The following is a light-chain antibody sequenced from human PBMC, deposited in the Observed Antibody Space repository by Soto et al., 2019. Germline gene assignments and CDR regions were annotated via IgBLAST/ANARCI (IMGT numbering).Light chain of an antibody. CDR2: GAS. Sequence: EIVLTQSPVALSFSPGERATLACRASQSVSSSYLAWYQQKPGQAPRLLIYGASSRATGIPDRFSGSGSGTDFTLTISRLEPEDFAVYYCQQYGSSPLWTFGQGTKVDIK. V-gene: IGKV3-20*01. J-gene: IGKJ1*01. CDR3: QQYGSSPLWT. CDR1: QSVSSSY.